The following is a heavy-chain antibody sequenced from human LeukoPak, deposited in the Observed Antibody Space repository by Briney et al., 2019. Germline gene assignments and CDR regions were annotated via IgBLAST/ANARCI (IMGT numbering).Heavy chain of an antibody. CDR2: IYHTGST. CDR1: GYSISSGFY. J-gene: IGHJ6*03. V-gene: IGHV4-38-2*02. CDR3: ARNNLHYYYMDV. Sequence: SETLSLTCTVSGYSISSGFYWGWIRQPPGKGLEWIGSIYHTGSTYSNPSLKSRVTISVDTSKNQFSLKLSSATAADTAVYYCARNNLHYYYMDVWGKGTTVTVSS.